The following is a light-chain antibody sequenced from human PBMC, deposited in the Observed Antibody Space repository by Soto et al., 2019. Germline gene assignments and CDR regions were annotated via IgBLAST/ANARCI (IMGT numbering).Light chain of an antibody. Sequence: QSVLTQPASVSGSPGQSITISCTGTSSDVGGYNYVSWYQQHPGKAPKLMIYDVSNRPSGVSNRFSGSKSGNTASLPISGLQAEDEADYYCSSYTSSSLWVFGGGTKLTVL. CDR2: DVS. CDR1: SSDVGGYNY. V-gene: IGLV2-14*01. J-gene: IGLJ3*02. CDR3: SSYTSSSLWV.